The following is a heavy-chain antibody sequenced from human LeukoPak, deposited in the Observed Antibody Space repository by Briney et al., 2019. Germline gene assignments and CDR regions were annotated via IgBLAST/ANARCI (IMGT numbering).Heavy chain of an antibody. CDR3: ARETWQLVRTDFDY. J-gene: IGHJ4*02. CDR1: GYTFTSYG. CDR2: INPNSGGT. D-gene: IGHD6-6*01. V-gene: IGHV1-2*02. Sequence: ASVKVSCKASGYTFTSYGISWVRQAPGQGLEWMGWINPNSGGTNYAQKFQGRVTMTRDTSISTAYMELSRLRSDDTAVYYCARETWQLVRTDFDYWGQGTLVTVSS.